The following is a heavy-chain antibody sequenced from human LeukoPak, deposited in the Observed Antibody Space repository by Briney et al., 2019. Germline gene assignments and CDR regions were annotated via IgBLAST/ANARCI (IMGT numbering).Heavy chain of an antibody. Sequence: GGSLRLSCAASGVIFNQYWMSWVRQAPGRGLEWVANIDQDGSEKHYVDSVKGRFTISRDNARNSLFLQMNSLRAEDTAVYYCAKDGALKYYYGSGAIWGQGTMVTVSS. V-gene: IGHV3-7*01. CDR3: AKDGALKYYYGSGAI. CDR2: IDQDGSEK. CDR1: GVIFNQYW. D-gene: IGHD3-10*01. J-gene: IGHJ3*02.